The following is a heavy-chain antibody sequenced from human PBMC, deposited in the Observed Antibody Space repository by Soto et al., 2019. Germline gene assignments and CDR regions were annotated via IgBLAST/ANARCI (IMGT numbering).Heavy chain of an antibody. CDR1: EGTFNSYA. D-gene: IGHD6-13*01. Sequence: QAQVVQSGAEVRKPGSSVKLSCKASEGTFNSYAIAWVRQAPGQGLDWMGGIIPYYNTLNYAQKFQDRVTITADDSTNTVYMELSSLRSDETAVYFCASGASRWYPYFFDSWAQGTLVTVSS. CDR2: IIPYYNTL. J-gene: IGHJ4*02. CDR3: ASGASRWYPYFFDS. V-gene: IGHV1-69*01.